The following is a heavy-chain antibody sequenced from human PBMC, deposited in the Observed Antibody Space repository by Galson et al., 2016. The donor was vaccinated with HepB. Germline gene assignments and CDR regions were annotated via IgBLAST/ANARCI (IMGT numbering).Heavy chain of an antibody. J-gene: IGHJ6*02. CDR1: GDSVSSDTAA. CDR2: TYYRSKWYN. V-gene: IGHV6-1*01. CDR3: AREPGHCTGNSCYSGGTDV. Sequence: CAISGDSVSSDTAAWNWIRQSPSRGLEWLGRTYYRSKWYNDYAVSVKSRITINQDTTKNQFSLQLSSVPPEDTAVYYCAREPGHCTGNSCYSGGTDVWGQGTTVTVSS. D-gene: IGHD2-15*01.